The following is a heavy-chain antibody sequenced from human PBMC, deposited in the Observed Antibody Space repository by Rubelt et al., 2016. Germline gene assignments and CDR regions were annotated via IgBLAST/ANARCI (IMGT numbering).Heavy chain of an antibody. CDR2: INHSGST. V-gene: IGHV4-34*01. CDR3: ARGRGSGPGGWFDP. Sequence: QVQLQQWGAGLLKPSETLSLTCAVYGGSFSGYYWSWIRQPPGKGLEWIGEINHSGSTNYNPSLKSRVTISVDTSKNQSSLKLSAVTAADTAVYYCARGRGSGPGGWFDPWGQGTLVTVSS. D-gene: IGHD6-19*01. J-gene: IGHJ5*02. CDR1: GGSFSGYY.